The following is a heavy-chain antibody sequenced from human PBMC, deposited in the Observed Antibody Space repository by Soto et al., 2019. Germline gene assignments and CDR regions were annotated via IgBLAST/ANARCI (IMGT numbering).Heavy chain of an antibody. Sequence: GASVNVSCKASGYTFTGYYMHWVRQAPGQGLKWMGWINPNSGGTHYAQKFQGRVSMTRDTSISTAYMELSRLRSDATAVSYCIAVARSTGDYWGQGTLVTFSS. CDR3: IAVARSTGDY. J-gene: IGHJ4*02. CDR2: INPNSGGT. D-gene: IGHD6-19*01. CDR1: GYTFTGYY. V-gene: IGHV1-2*02.